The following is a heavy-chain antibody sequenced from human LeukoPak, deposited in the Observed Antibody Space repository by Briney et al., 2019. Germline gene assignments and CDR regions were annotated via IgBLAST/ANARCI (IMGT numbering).Heavy chain of an antibody. CDR1: GFTFDNYR. CDR2: VNADGGNT. V-gene: IGHV3-23*01. D-gene: IGHD6-13*01. Sequence: GGSLRLSCAASGFTFDNYRMSWVRQAPGKGLEWVSTVNADGGNTYYADSVKGRFTISRDNSKSTLILQMNSLRVEDTALYYCATSYSSSDDAFDIWGQGTMVTVSS. CDR3: ATSYSSSDDAFDI. J-gene: IGHJ3*02.